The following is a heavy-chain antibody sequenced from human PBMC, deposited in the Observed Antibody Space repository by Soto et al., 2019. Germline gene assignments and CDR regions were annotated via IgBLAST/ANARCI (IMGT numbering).Heavy chain of an antibody. D-gene: IGHD3-3*01. CDR3: ARDRGGGSIFGGHYGMDV. Sequence: GGSLRLSFAASGFIFRDFYMSGIRQVPGKGLEWLSKISSSSSSTDYADSVKGRFTISRDNAKNSLYLQMSSLRAEDTAVYYCARDRGGGSIFGGHYGMDVWGQGTTVTVSS. CDR2: ISSSSSST. V-gene: IGHV3-11*06. J-gene: IGHJ6*02. CDR1: GFIFRDFY.